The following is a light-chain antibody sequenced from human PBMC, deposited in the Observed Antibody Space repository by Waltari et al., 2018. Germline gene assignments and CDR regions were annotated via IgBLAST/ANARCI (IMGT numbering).Light chain of an antibody. Sequence: QSALTQPASVSGSPGQSITISCTGTTSAVGVYNSVSWYQQHPGKAPTLMIYDVSNRPSGVSNRFSGSKSGNTASLTISGLRAEDEADYYCSSFTSSSTWVFGGGTKLTVL. CDR3: SSFTSSSTWV. V-gene: IGLV2-14*01. CDR2: DVS. J-gene: IGLJ3*02. CDR1: TSAVGVYNS.